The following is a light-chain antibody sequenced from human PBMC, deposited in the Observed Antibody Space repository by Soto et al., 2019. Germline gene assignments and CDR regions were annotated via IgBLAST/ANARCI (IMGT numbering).Light chain of an antibody. Sequence: DIQMTHSPSTLSASVGDRVTITCRASQSISSWLAWYRQKLGRAPRLLIYDASSLESGVPSRFSGSGYGTEFTLTISSLQPDDFATYYCQQYNTYSSLTFGGGTKVDIK. J-gene: IGKJ4*01. CDR3: QQYNTYSSLT. CDR1: QSISSW. CDR2: DAS. V-gene: IGKV1-5*01.